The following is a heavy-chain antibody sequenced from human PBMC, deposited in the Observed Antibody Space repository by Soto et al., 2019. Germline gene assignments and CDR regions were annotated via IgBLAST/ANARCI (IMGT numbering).Heavy chain of an antibody. Sequence: GASVKVSCKVSGYTLTELSMHWVRQAPGKGLEWMGGFDPEDGETIYAQKFQGRVTMTEDTSTDTAYMELSSLRSEDTAVYYCATVGPDCSGGSCYFGFDPWGQGTLVTVSS. V-gene: IGHV1-24*01. CDR2: FDPEDGET. CDR3: ATVGPDCSGGSCYFGFDP. CDR1: GYTLTELS. J-gene: IGHJ5*02. D-gene: IGHD2-15*01.